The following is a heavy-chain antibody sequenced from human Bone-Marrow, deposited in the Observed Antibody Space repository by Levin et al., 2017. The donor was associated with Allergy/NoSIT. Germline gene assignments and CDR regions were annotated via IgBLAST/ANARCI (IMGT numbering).Heavy chain of an antibody. V-gene: IGHV3-15*01. CDR2: IKSAADGGKT. Sequence: GGSLRLSCAATGFTFRDAWMTWVRQVPGKGLQWIGRIKSAADGGKTDYAAHVKGRFTVSRDDSKRILYLQMNSLTTEDTGLYYCSTPSSTYIDFWGQGALVTVSS. CDR3: STPSSTYIDF. CDR1: GFTFRDAW. J-gene: IGHJ4*02.